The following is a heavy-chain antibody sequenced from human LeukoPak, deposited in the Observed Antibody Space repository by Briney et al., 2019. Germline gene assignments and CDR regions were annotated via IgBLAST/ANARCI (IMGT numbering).Heavy chain of an antibody. D-gene: IGHD4-17*01. V-gene: IGHV3-23*01. CDR2: ISGSGGST. J-gene: IGHJ4*02. CDR1: GFTFSSYA. CDR3: GKAGGIYRDLLEY. Sequence: GGSLRLSCAASGFTFSSYAMSWVRQAPGKGLEWVSAISGSGGSTYYADSVKGRFTISRDNSKNTLYLQMNSLRAEDTAVYYCGKAGGIYRDLLEYWGQGTLVTVSS.